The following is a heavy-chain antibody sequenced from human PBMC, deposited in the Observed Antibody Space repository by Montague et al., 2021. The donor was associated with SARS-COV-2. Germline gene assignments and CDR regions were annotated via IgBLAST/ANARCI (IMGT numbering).Heavy chain of an antibody. Sequence: SETLSLTCTVSGGSMSDHYWAWIRQPPGKGLEWLAYIYYSGGINSNASLKSRVSMSVDTSKNQFSLKLTSVTAADTAVYYCARATSVRGAVSWFDPWGQGILVSVSS. CDR3: ARATSVRGAVSWFDP. V-gene: IGHV4-59*11. D-gene: IGHD3-10*02. CDR1: GGSMSDHY. CDR2: IYYSGGI. J-gene: IGHJ5*02.